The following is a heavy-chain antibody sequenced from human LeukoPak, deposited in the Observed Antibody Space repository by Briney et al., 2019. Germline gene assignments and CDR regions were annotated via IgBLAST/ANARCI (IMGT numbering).Heavy chain of an antibody. CDR1: GGSISSSSYY. CDR2: IYYSGST. J-gene: IGHJ4*02. CDR3: ARGAVAGTGTFDY. Sequence: PSETLSLTCTVSGGSISSSSYYWGWIRQPPGKGLEWTGSIYYSGSTYYNPSLKSRVTISVDTSKNQFSLKLSSVTAADTAVYYCARGAVAGTGTFDYWGQGTLVTVSS. V-gene: IGHV4-39*01. D-gene: IGHD6-19*01.